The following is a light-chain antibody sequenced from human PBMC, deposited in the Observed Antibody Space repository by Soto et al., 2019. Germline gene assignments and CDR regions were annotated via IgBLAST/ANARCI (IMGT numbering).Light chain of an antibody. CDR3: QQHDNWPPVT. Sequence: EIVMTQSPATLPVSPGESATLSCRASQSVRSNLAWYQQKPGQAPRLLIYGASNRATGIPARFSGSGSGTEFTLTISSLQSEDFAIYYCQQHDNWPPVTFGGGTNVEIK. V-gene: IGKV3-15*01. CDR1: QSVRSN. J-gene: IGKJ4*01. CDR2: GAS.